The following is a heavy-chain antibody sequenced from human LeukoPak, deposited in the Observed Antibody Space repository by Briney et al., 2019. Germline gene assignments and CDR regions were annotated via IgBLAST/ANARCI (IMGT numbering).Heavy chain of an antibody. V-gene: IGHV3-74*01. CDR1: GFILSNYW. Sequence: PGGSLRVSCAASGFILSNYWMHWVRQARGKGLMWVSQISPDGSQTFYADSVKGRFTISRDNAKNTLFLQMDSLRAEDTALYYCVRSLRSADFWGQGTLVTVSS. CDR2: ISPDGSQT. J-gene: IGHJ4*02. CDR3: VRSLRSADF.